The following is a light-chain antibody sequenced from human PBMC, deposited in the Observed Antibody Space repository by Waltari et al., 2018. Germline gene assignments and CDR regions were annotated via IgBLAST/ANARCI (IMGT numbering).Light chain of an antibody. V-gene: IGKV1-39*01. CDR1: QSISSY. CDR2: AAS. J-gene: IGKJ1*01. CDR3: QQSYSLPPT. Sequence: DIQMTQSPSSLSASVGDRVTITCRASQSISSYLNWYQQTPGKAPKLLIYAASSLQSGVPSRFSGSGSGTDFTLTISSLQPEDFATYYCQQSYSLPPTFGQGTKVEVK.